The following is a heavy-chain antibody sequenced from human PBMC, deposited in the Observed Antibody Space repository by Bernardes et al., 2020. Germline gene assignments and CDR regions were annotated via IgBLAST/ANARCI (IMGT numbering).Heavy chain of an antibody. Sequence: GGSLRLSCAASGFTFSSYAMSWVRQAPGKGLEWVAAISGCGGSTYYADSVKGRFTISKDNSKNTLYLQMNSLRAEDTAVYYCAKVSLYSSSFWGQGTLVTVSS. CDR2: ISGCGGST. D-gene: IGHD5-18*01. V-gene: IGHV3-23*01. CDR3: AKVSLYSSSF. CDR1: GFTFSSYA. J-gene: IGHJ4*02.